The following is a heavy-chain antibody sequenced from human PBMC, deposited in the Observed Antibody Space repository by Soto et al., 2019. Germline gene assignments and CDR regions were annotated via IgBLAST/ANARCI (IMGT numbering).Heavy chain of an antibody. V-gene: IGHV4-39*01. J-gene: IGHJ6*02. CDR2: IYYSGST. CDR3: ARHAGYYYYGMDV. CDR1: GGSNSSSSYY. Sequence: PSDPLSLTCTFSGGSNSSSSYYWGWIHQPPGKGLEWIGSIYYSGSTYYNPSLKSRVTISVDTSKNQFSLKLSSVTAADTAVYYCARHAGYYYYGMDVWGQGTTVTVS.